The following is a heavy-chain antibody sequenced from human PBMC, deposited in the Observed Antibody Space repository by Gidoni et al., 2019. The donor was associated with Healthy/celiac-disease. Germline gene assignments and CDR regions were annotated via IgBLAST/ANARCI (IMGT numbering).Heavy chain of an antibody. Sequence: QVQLVEPGGGGVQPGRSLRLSCAAAGFPFSSYAMHWVRQAPGKGLEWVAVISYDGSNKYYADSVKGRFTISRDNSKNTLYLQMNSLRAEDTAVYYCARDPQIQLWPGNYFDYWGQGTLVTVSS. CDR3: ARDPQIQLWPGNYFDY. CDR1: GFPFSSYA. D-gene: IGHD5-18*01. J-gene: IGHJ4*02. CDR2: ISYDGSNK. V-gene: IGHV3-30-3*01.